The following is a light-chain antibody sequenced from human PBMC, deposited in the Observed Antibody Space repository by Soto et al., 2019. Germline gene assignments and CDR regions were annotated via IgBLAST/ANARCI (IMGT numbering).Light chain of an antibody. J-gene: IGKJ1*01. CDR1: QPINNY. Sequence: DIQMTQSPSSLSASVGDRVTLTCRASQPINNYLNWYQQKPGKAPKLLIYAASSLQSGVPSRFRGSGSGTDFTLTISNLQPEDFASYYCQQSHATPPWTFGLGTKVEI. V-gene: IGKV1-39*01. CDR3: QQSHATPPWT. CDR2: AAS.